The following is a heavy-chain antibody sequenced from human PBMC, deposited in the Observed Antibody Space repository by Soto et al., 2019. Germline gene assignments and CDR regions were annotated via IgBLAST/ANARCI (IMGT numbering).Heavy chain of an antibody. D-gene: IGHD1-1*01. CDR1: GGTFSSYA. Sequence: QVQLVQSGAEVKKPGSSVKVSCKASGGTFSSYAIRWVRQAPGQGLEWMGGIIPIFGTANYAQKFQGRVTITADESTSTAYMELSSLRSEDTAVYYCARLPPPKTPRRPGMDVWGQGTTVTVSS. CDR3: ARLPPPKTPRRPGMDV. V-gene: IGHV1-69*01. CDR2: IIPIFGTA. J-gene: IGHJ6*02.